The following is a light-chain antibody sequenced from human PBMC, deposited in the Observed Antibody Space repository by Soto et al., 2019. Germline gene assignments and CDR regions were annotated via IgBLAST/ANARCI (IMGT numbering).Light chain of an antibody. CDR1: QSIGTW. V-gene: IGKV1-5*01. J-gene: IGKJ5*01. CDR3: QQSDTYPLT. Sequence: DIQMTQSPSTLSASVGDRVTITCRASQSIGTWLAWYQHRPGKAPSLLIYDASTLRSGVPSRFSGSGSGTECTLTISSLQADDFATYYCQQSDTYPLTFGQGTRLYIK. CDR2: DAS.